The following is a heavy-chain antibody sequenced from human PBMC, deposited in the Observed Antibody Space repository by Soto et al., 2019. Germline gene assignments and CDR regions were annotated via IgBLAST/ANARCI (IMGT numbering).Heavy chain of an antibody. CDR3: ARSPPGAAAAGGNWFDP. V-gene: IGHV1-69*06. CDR2: IIPIFGTA. CDR1: GGTFSSYA. Sequence: QVQLVQSGAEVKKPGSSVKVSCKASGGTFSSYAISWVRQAPGQGLEWMGGIIPIFGTANYAQKFQGRVKITADKSTSTAYMELSSLRSEDTAVYYCARSPPGAAAAGGNWFDPWGQGTLVTVSS. D-gene: IGHD6-13*01. J-gene: IGHJ5*02.